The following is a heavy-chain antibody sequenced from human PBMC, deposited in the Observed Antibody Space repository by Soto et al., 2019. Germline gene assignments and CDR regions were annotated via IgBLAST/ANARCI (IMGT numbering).Heavy chain of an antibody. CDR1: GFTFSSYG. CDR2: IWYDGSNK. V-gene: IGHV3-33*01. D-gene: IGHD3-9*01. CDR3: ASFYYDILTGYYTHAAPQIDY. Sequence: GGSLRLSCAASGFTFSSYGMHWVRQAPGKGLEWVAVIWYDGSNKYYADYVKGRFTISRDNSKNTLYLQMSSLRDEDTAVYYWASFYYDILTGYYTHAAPQIDYWGQGTLVTVSS. J-gene: IGHJ4*02.